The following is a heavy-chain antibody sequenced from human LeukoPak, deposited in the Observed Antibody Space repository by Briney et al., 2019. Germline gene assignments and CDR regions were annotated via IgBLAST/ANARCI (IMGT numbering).Heavy chain of an antibody. J-gene: IGHJ4*02. CDR3: ARAADYGGNSGWRAFDY. V-gene: IGHV4-61*01. CDR1: GGSISSGSYY. Sequence: PSETLSLTCTVSGGSISSGSYYWNWIRQPPGKGLEWIGYIYYSGSTNYNPSLKSRVTISVDTSKNQFSLKLSSVTAADTAVYYCARAADYGGNSGWRAFDYWGQGTLVTVSS. D-gene: IGHD4-23*01. CDR2: IYYSGST.